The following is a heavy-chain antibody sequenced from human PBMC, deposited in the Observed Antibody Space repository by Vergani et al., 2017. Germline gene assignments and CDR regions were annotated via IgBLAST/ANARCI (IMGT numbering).Heavy chain of an antibody. D-gene: IGHD3-22*01. CDR2: INHSGST. CDR3: ARVPDYYDSSGYYGIYFDY. J-gene: IGHJ4*02. Sequence: QVQLQQWGAGLLKPSETLSLTCAVYGGSFSGYYWSWIRQPPGKGLEWIGEINHSGSTNYNPSLKSRVTISVDPSKNQFSLKLSSVTAADTAVYYCARVPDYYDSSGYYGIYFDYWGQGTLVTVSS. V-gene: IGHV4-34*01. CDR1: GGSFSGYY.